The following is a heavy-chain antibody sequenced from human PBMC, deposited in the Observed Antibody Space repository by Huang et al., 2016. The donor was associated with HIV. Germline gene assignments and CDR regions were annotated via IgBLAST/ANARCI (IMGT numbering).Heavy chain of an antibody. CDR1: GFTFSDYY. J-gene: IGHJ4*02. CDR2: ISSSDNSI. Sequence: QVQLVESGGGLVKPGGSLRLSCAASGFTFSDYYMSWNRQTPGKGLEWISYISSSDNSIYYADSVKGRFTISRDDAKNSLYLQMNSLRADDTAVYYCARRSAFYRLDYWGQGTLVTVSS. V-gene: IGHV3-11*01. CDR3: ARRSAFYRLDY. D-gene: IGHD3-10*01.